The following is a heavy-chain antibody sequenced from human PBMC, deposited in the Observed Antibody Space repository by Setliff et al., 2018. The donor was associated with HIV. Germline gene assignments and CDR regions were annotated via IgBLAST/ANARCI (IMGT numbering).Heavy chain of an antibody. D-gene: IGHD2-15*01. V-gene: IGHV3-64*02. CDR2: IKRDGGST. CDR1: GFTFSRHA. CDR3: ARVAAGHCSSGTCYFDY. Sequence: GGSLRLSCTASGFTFSRHAMHWVRQAPGKGLEYVSGIKRDGGSTYYVDSVKGRFTISRGNSKNTLYLQLDSLKVEDTAAYFCARVAAGHCSSGTCYFDYWGQGTLVTVSS. J-gene: IGHJ4*02.